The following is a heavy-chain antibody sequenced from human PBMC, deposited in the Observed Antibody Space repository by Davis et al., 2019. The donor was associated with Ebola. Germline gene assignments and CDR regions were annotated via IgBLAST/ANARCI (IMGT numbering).Heavy chain of an antibody. CDR2: IYYTGST. CDR1: GGSISSSSYY. CDR3: AGGSGTFLYYAMDV. V-gene: IGHV4-39*01. D-gene: IGHD6-19*01. Sequence: PSETLSLTCTVSGGSISSSSYYWGWIRQPPGKGLEWIGNIYYTGSTYYNPSLKSRVAISVDTSKNQFSLRLSFVTAADTAVYYCAGGSGTFLYYAMDVWGQGATVTVSS. J-gene: IGHJ6*02.